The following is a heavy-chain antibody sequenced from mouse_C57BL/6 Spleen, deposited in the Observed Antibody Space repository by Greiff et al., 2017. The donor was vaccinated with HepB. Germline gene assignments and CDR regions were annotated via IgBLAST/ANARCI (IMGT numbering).Heavy chain of an antibody. CDR3: ARHTAQATFDY. J-gene: IGHJ2*01. D-gene: IGHD3-2*02. CDR2: ISNGGGST. CDR1: GFTFSDYY. Sequence: EVHLVESGGGLVQPGGSLKLSCAASGFTFSDYYMYWVRQTPEKRLEWVAYISNGGGSTYYPDTVKGRFTISRDNAKNTLYLQMSRLKSEDTAMYYCARHTAQATFDYWGQGTTLTVSS. V-gene: IGHV5-12*01.